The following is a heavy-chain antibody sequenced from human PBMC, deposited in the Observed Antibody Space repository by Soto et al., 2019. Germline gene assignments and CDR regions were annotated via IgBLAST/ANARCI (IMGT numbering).Heavy chain of an antibody. J-gene: IGHJ4*02. Sequence: SETLSLTCAVYGGSFSNYYWSWVRQPPGKGLEWIGEINYSGSSNYNPSLKIRGTLSLETSKNQFSLRLSSVTAADTAVYYCARGPGSYDILTGYQHRYYFDYWGQGTLVT. CDR3: ARGPGSYDILTGYQHRYYFDY. CDR2: INYSGSS. CDR1: GGSFSNYY. V-gene: IGHV4-34*01. D-gene: IGHD3-9*01.